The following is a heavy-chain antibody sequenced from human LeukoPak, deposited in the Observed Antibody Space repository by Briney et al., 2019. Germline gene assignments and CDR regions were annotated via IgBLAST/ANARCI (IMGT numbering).Heavy chain of an antibody. D-gene: IGHD5-12*01. CDR1: GGSISSSSYY. J-gene: IGHJ4*02. V-gene: IGHV4-39*07. CDR2: IYYSGST. Sequence: PSETLSLTCTVSGGSISSSSYYWGWIRQPPGKGLEWIGSIYYSGSTYYNPSLKSRVTISVDTSKNQFSLKLSSVTAADTAVYYCARFRRVATRGFDYWGQGTLVTVSS. CDR3: ARFRRVATRGFDY.